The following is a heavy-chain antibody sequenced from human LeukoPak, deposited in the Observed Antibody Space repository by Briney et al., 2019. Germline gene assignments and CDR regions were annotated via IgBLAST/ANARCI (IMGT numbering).Heavy chain of an antibody. CDR3: ARGLPNYYGMDV. V-gene: IGHV3-30*03. J-gene: IGHJ6*02. CDR2: ISHDGSNK. CDR1: GFTFSSYG. Sequence: PGGSLRLSCAASGFTFSSYGMHWVRQAPGKGLEWVAVISHDGSNKYYADSVKGRFTISRDNAKNTLYLQMNSLRTEDTAVYYCARGLPNYYGMDVWGQGTTVTVSS.